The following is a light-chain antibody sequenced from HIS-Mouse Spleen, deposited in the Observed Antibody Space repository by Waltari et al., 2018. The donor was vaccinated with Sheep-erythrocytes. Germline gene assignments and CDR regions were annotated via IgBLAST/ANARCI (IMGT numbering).Light chain of an antibody. CDR1: KLGDKY. CDR2: QDS. V-gene: IGLV3-1*01. J-gene: IGLJ3*02. CDR3: QAWDSSTAWV. Sequence: SYELTQPPSVSVSPGQTASITCSGDKLGDKYACWYQQKPGQSPVLVIYQDSKRPSGSPGRFCGSNSGNTATLTISGTQAMDEADYYCQAWDSSTAWVFGGGTKLTVL.